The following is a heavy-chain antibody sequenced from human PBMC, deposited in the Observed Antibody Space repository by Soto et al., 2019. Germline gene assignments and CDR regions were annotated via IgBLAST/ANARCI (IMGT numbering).Heavy chain of an antibody. CDR1: GFTFSSYA. CDR3: AKDPIAARRPDAFDI. V-gene: IGHV3-23*01. J-gene: IGHJ3*02. Sequence: VGSLRLSCAASGFTFSSYAMSWVRQAPGKGLEWVSAISGSGGSTYYADSVKGRFTISRDNSKNTLYLQMNSLRAEDTAVYYCAKDPIAARRPDAFDIWGQGTMVTVSS. D-gene: IGHD6-6*01. CDR2: ISGSGGST.